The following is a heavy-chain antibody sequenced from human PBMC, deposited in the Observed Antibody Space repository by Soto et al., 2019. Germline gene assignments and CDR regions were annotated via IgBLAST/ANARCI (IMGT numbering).Heavy chain of an antibody. V-gene: IGHV4-34*02. J-gene: IGHJ5*02. CDR1: GGSFSGYY. CDR2: INHSGST. CDR3: ARGRGVWGSYHYNWFDP. D-gene: IGHD3-16*02. Sequence: QVQLQQWGAGLLKPSETLSLTCAVYGGSFSGYYWSWIRQPPGKGLEWIGEINHSGSTNYNPSLKSRFTISVDTSKNQFSLKLSSVTAADTTVYYCARGRGVWGSYHYNWFDPWGQGTLVTVSS.